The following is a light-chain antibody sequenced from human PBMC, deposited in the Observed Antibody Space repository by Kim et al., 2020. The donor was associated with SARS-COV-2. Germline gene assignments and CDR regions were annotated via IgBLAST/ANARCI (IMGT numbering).Light chain of an antibody. CDR3: QQRSNWPPFT. J-gene: IGKJ3*01. Sequence: EIVLTQSPATLSLSPGERATLSCRASQSVSSYLAWYQQKPGQAPRLLIYDASNRATGIPARFSGSGSGTDFTLTISSLEPEDFAVYYWQQRSNWPPFTFGPGTKVDIK. V-gene: IGKV3-11*01. CDR2: DAS. CDR1: QSVSSY.